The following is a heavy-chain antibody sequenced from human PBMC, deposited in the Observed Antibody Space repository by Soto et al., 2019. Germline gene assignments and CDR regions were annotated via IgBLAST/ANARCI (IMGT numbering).Heavy chain of an antibody. Sequence: LLVESGGGLVKPGASLRLSCLASEFTFSDYYMHWIRQAPGKGLEWISSITSSSTTTDYADSVKGRFTIIRDNAKNSLFLQMSSLRVDDTAIYYCARGAPWGVTLPFEIWGQGTMVSVSS. CDR3: ARGAPWGVTLPFEI. J-gene: IGHJ3*02. V-gene: IGHV3-11*01. CDR1: EFTFSDYY. D-gene: IGHD7-27*01. CDR2: ITSSSTTT.